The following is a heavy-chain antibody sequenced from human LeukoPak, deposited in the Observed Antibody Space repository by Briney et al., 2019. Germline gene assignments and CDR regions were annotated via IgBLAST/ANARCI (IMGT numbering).Heavy chain of an antibody. CDR1: GGSISSGGYY. D-gene: IGHD6-6*01. CDR3: ARVFRVIEYSSSPVHYGMDV. CDR2: IYYSGST. V-gene: IGHV4-31*03. Sequence: PSQTLSLTCTVSGGSISSGGYYWSWIRQHPGKGLEWIGYIYYSGSTYYNPSLKSRVTISVDTSKNQFSLKLSSVTAADTAVYYCARVFRVIEYSSSPVHYGMDVWGQGTTVTVSS. J-gene: IGHJ6*02.